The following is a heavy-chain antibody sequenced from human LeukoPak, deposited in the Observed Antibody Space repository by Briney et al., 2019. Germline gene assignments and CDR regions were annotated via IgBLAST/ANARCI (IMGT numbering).Heavy chain of an antibody. CDR2: INHIGTS. CDR3: ARVICSGGSCRFDY. J-gene: IGHJ4*02. V-gene: IGHV4-34*01. Sequence: SEALSLTCFVYGGSFTGYYWSWIRQPPGKGLEWLGEINHIGTSNYNPSLKSRVTLSVDTSKNQFSLKLSSVTAADTAVYYCARVICSGGSCRFDYWGQGTLVTVSS. CDR1: GGSFTGYY. D-gene: IGHD2-15*01.